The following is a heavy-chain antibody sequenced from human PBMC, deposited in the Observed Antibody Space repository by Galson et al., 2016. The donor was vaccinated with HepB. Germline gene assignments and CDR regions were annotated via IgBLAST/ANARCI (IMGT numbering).Heavy chain of an antibody. Sequence: SLRLSCAASGFTFSSYAMSWVRQAPGKGLEWVSSISGDGAPYYVDSMKGRFTISRDNSKDTLYLHMISLRAEDTAVYYCAKLPRFGVDSWGQGTLVTVSS. J-gene: IGHJ4*02. D-gene: IGHD3-10*01. CDR1: GFTFSSYA. V-gene: IGHV3-23*01. CDR2: ISGDGAP. CDR3: AKLPRFGVDS.